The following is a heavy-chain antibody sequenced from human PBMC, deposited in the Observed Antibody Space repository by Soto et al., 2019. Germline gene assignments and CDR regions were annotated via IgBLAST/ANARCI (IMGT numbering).Heavy chain of an antibody. CDR1: GASLSPNY. CDR3: ARLGSFYPALGS. D-gene: IGHD2-2*01. Sequence: QVQLQESGPGLVKPSETLSLRCSVSGASLSPNYWSWFRQPPGKGLQWIGYICYAGTTTYNPSLKTPPXTXPXPSKNEASPEPPSVTAADTAVYYCARLGSFYPALGSWGQGALVTVSP. J-gene: IGHJ5*02. CDR2: ICYAGTT. V-gene: IGHV4-59*08.